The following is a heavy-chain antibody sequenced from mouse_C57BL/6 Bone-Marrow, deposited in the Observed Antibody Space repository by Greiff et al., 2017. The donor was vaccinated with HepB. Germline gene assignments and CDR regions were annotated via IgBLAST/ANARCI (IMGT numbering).Heavy chain of an antibody. J-gene: IGHJ1*03. D-gene: IGHD1-1*01. CDR3: TSSSYVWYFDV. Sequence: EVQLQQSGTVLARPGASVKMSCKPSGYTFTSYWMHWVKPRPGQGLEWIGAIYPGNSDTSYNQKFKGKAKLTAVTSASTAYMELSSLTNEDSAVDYCTSSSYVWYFDVWGTGTTVTVSS. CDR1: GYTFTSYW. CDR2: IYPGNSDT. V-gene: IGHV1-5*01.